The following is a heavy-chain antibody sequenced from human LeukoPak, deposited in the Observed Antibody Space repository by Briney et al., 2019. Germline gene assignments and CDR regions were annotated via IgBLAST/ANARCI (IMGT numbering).Heavy chain of an antibody. Sequence: PSETLSLTCTVSGGSISSGGYYWSWIRQHPGKGLEWIGYIYYSGTTHFNPSLKSRVTMSLDTSKNQFSLKLSSVTAADTAIYYCASYYGSASSYYFDTWGQGTLVTVSS. J-gene: IGHJ4*02. CDR3: ASYYGSASSYYFDT. D-gene: IGHD3-10*01. CDR1: GGSISSGGYY. CDR2: IYYSGTT. V-gene: IGHV4-31*03.